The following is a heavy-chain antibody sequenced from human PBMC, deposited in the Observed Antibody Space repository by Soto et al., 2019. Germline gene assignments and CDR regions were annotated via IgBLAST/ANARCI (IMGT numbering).Heavy chain of an antibody. CDR2: ISWDGYNT. J-gene: IGHJ4*02. V-gene: IGHV3-43*01. CDR1: GFSFDDYT. D-gene: IGHD1-26*01. CDR3: AKDNGLVGGKDY. Sequence: EVQLVESGGVVVQPGGSLRLSCAASGFSFDDYTIHWVRQAPGKGLEWVSLISWDGYNTYYADSVKGRFTISRDKSTNSLYLQMNSLRTVDTAVYYCAKDNGLVGGKDYWGQGTLVTVSS.